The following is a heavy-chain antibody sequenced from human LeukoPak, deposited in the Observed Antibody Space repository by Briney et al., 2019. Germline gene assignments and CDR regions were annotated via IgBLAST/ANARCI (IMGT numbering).Heavy chain of an antibody. Sequence: SGGSLRLSCAASGFTLGDYYMSWIRQAPGRGLEWVSYMSSSGTKIYYTGSVKGRFTISRDIAKKSVYLQMNSLRAEDTAVYYCARGGWETYFDYWGLGTLVTVSS. CDR1: GFTLGDYY. CDR3: ARGGWETYFDY. V-gene: IGHV3-11*04. CDR2: MSSSGTKI. J-gene: IGHJ4*02. D-gene: IGHD1-26*01.